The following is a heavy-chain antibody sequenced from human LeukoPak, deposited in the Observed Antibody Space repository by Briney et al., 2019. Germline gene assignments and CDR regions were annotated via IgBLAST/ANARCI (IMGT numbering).Heavy chain of an antibody. D-gene: IGHD6-19*01. J-gene: IGHJ4*02. CDR3: AKGNQYSSGWSLYFDY. CDR1: GFTFDDYA. V-gene: IGHV3-9*01. Sequence: PGGSLRLSCAASGFTFDDYAMHWVQQAPGKGLEWVSGISWNSGSIGYADSVKGRFTISRDNAKNSLYLQMNSLRAEDTALYYCAKGNQYSSGWSLYFDYWGQGTLVTVSS. CDR2: ISWNSGSI.